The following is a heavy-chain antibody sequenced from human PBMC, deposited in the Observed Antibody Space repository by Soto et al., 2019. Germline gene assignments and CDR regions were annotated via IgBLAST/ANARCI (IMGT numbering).Heavy chain of an antibody. V-gene: IGHV1-46*01. J-gene: IGHJ4*02. D-gene: IGHD2-8*01. CDR1: GYTFTHYY. Sequence: QVQLVQSGAEVKKPGASVKVSCKASGYTFTHYYIHWVRQAPGQGLEWMGMIKPSGGSTDYAQKFQGRVTMTTDTSTTTVYMELSSLRSDATAVYYCARPPFPGCINGVCYPCDHWGQGTLVTVSS. CDR2: IKPSGGST. CDR3: ARPPFPGCINGVCYPCDH.